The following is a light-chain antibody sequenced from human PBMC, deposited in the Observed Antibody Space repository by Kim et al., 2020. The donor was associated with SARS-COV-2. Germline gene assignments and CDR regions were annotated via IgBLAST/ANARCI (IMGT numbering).Light chain of an antibody. J-gene: IGKJ1*01. Sequence: LAPGEKATLSCRAGQSISTFLAWYQQRLGQAPKLLIYDTSKRAAGVPARFSASGSGTDFTLTISSLEPDDFATYYCQQRYSWPRTFGQGTKVDIK. CDR1: QSISTF. CDR3: QQRYSWPRT. CDR2: DTS. V-gene: IGKV3-11*01.